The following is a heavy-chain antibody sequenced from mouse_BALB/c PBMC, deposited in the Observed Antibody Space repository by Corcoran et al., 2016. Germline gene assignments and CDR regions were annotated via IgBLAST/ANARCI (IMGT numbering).Heavy chain of an antibody. D-gene: IGHD4-1*01. J-gene: IGHJ3*01. Sequence: EVQLPQSGAELVKQGASVKLSCTASGFNIKDTYMHWVKQRPEQGLEWIGRIDPANGNTKYDPKFQGKATITADTSSNTAYLQLSSLTSEDTAVYYCARGELGPFAYWGQGTLVTVSA. CDR3: ARGELGPFAY. V-gene: IGHV14-3*02. CDR2: IDPANGNT. CDR1: GFNIKDTY.